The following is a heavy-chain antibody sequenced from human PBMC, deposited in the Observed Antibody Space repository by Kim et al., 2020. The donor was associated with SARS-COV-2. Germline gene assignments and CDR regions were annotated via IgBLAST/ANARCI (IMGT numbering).Heavy chain of an antibody. J-gene: IGHJ4*02. D-gene: IGHD3-10*01. CDR3: ARLRLRYYGSGSLNDY. Sequence: SETLSLTCTVSGGSISSSSYYWGWIRQPPGKGLEWIGSIYYSGSTYYNPSLKSRVTISVDTSKNQFSLKLSSVTAADTAVYYCARLRLRYYGSGSLNDYWGQGTLVTVSS. CDR2: IYYSGST. V-gene: IGHV4-39*01. CDR1: GGSISSSSYY.